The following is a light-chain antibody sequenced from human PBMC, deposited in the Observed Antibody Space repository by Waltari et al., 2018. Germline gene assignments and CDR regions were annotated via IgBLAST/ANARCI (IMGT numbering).Light chain of an antibody. CDR2: KTN. J-gene: IGLJ3*02. V-gene: IGLV8-61*01. CDR1: SGSLSSTSY. CDR3: LLYMGSGIWV. Sequence: QTVVTQEPSLSVSPGGTVTLTCALNSGSLSSTSYASWYQQTPGQAPRTLVYKTNTRSSGVPDRFSGSSLGNKAALTITGAQADDESDYYVLLYMGSGIWVFGGGTKLTVL.